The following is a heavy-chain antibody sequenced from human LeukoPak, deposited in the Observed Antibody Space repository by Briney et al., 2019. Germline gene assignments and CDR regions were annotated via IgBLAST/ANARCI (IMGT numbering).Heavy chain of an antibody. CDR1: GFTFGDAW. Sequence: GGSLRLSCAASGFTFGDAWMSWVRQAPGKGLEWVGRIKSKTDGGTTDYAAPVKGRSTISRDDSKNTLYLQMNSLKTEDTAVYYCTTSSRRTTDYWGQGTLVTVS. V-gene: IGHV3-15*01. J-gene: IGHJ4*02. CDR3: TTSSRRTTDY. CDR2: IKSKTDGGTT. D-gene: IGHD1-7*01.